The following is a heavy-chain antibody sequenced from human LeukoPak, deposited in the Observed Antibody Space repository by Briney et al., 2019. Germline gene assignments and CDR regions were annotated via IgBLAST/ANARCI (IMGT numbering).Heavy chain of an antibody. D-gene: IGHD3-3*01. V-gene: IGHV1-8*03. CDR2: MNPNSGNT. CDR3: AILPAATYYDFWSGYGDAFDI. Sequence: GASVKVSCKASGYTFTSYDINWVRQATGQGLEWMGWMNPNSGNTGYAQKFQGRVTITRNTSISTAYMELSSLRSEDTAVYYCAILPAATYYDFWSGYGDAFDIWGQGTMVTVSS. CDR1: GYTFTSYD. J-gene: IGHJ3*02.